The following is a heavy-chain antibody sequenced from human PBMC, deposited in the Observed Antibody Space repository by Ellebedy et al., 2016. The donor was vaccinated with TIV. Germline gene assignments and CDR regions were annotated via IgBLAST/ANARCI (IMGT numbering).Heavy chain of an antibody. V-gene: IGHV3-20*01. Sequence: GGSLRLXCAASGFTFDDYGMSWVRQAPGKGLEWVSGINWNGGSTGYADSVKGRFTISRDNAKNSLYLQMNSLRAEDTALYHCARERCGGICYSVGYNWFDPWGQGTLVTVSS. CDR2: INWNGGST. CDR3: ARERCGGICYSVGYNWFDP. D-gene: IGHD2-15*01. J-gene: IGHJ5*02. CDR1: GFTFDDYG.